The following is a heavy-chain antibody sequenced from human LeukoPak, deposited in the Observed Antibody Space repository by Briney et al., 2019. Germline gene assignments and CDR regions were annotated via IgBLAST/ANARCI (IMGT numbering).Heavy chain of an antibody. CDR1: GYTFTSYD. D-gene: IGHD3-10*01. Sequence: ASVKVSCKASGYTFTSYDINWVRQATGQGLEWMGWMNPNSGNTGYAQKFQGRVTMTRNTSISTAYMELSSLRSEDTAVYYCARGRMVRGTPHNRYYYYYYGMDVWGQGTTVTVSS. CDR2: MNPNSGNT. CDR3: ARGRMVRGTPHNRYYYYYYGMDV. J-gene: IGHJ6*02. V-gene: IGHV1-8*01.